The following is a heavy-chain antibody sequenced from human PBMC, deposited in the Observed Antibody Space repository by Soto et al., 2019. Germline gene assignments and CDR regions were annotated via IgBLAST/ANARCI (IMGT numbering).Heavy chain of an antibody. D-gene: IGHD6-19*01. CDR3: ARVHVMVVAGSTFDY. CDR2: IYHGGTT. J-gene: IGHJ4*03. Sequence: TLSLTCTVSGDSISSGSYWGWIRQPPGEGPEWIASIYHGGTTFYNPSLKSRISISVDTSKNQFSLRLTSVTAADTATYYCARVHVMVVAGSTFDYWGPGTLVTVSS. CDR1: GDSISSGSY. V-gene: IGHV4-38-2*02.